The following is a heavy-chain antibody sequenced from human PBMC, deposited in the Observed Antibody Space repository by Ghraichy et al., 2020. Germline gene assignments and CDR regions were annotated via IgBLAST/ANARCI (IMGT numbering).Heavy chain of an antibody. Sequence: ETLSLTCAASGFTISSAWMSWVRQAPGKGLEWVGRIKSETDGGTKHYAEPVKSRFTITRDDSKNTLYLQMNSLKTEDTAVYYCATDAITMVRAGLDVWGQGTTVTVSS. CDR1: GFTISSAW. D-gene: IGHD3-10*01. CDR2: IKSETDGGTK. J-gene: IGHJ6*02. CDR3: ATDAITMVRAGLDV. V-gene: IGHV3-15*01.